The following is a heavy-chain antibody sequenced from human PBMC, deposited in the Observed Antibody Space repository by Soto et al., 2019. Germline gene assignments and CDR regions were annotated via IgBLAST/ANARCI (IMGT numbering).Heavy chain of an antibody. D-gene: IGHD3-9*01. CDR2: IYPGDSDT. Sequence: GESLKISCKGSGYSFTSYWIGWVRQMPGKGLEWMGIIYPGDSDTRYSPSFQGQVTISADKSISTAYLQWSSLKASDTAMYYCARTYYDILTGYWFRFDPWGQGTLVTVSS. V-gene: IGHV5-51*01. CDR1: GYSFTSYW. CDR3: ARTYYDILTGYWFRFDP. J-gene: IGHJ5*02.